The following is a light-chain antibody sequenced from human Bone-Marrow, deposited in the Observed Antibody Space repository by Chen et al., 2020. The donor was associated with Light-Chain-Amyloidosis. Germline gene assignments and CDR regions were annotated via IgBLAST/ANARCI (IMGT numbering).Light chain of an antibody. J-gene: IGLJ3*02. CDR2: DDS. V-gene: IGLV3-21*02. Sequence: SYVLTQPSSVSVAPGQTATIACGGNNIGSTSVHWYQQTPGQDPLLVVYDDSDRPSGIPERLSGYKSGNTATLTISRVEAGDEADYYCQVWDRSSDRPVFGGGTKLTVL. CDR3: QVWDRSSDRPV. CDR1: NIGSTS.